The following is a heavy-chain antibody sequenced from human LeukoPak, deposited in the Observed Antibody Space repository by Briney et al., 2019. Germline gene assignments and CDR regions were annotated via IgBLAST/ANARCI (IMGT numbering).Heavy chain of an antibody. CDR3: ARDPPPIGVVPAAMRLTVYYYDYGMDV. D-gene: IGHD2-2*01. CDR2: ISAYNSKT. V-gene: IGHV1-18*01. CDR1: GYTFTSYG. J-gene: IGHJ6*02. Sequence: ASLKLSCKASGYTFTSYGISWVRQAPGQGLEWVGWISAYNSKTNYAHKLQGRVTMTTDTSTSTAYMEQRSLRSDDTAVYYCARDPPPIGVVPAAMRLTVYYYDYGMDVWGQGTTVTVSS.